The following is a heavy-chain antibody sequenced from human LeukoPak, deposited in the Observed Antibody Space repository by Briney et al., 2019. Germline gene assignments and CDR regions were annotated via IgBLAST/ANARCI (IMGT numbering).Heavy chain of an antibody. CDR3: ARDTVGATDY. J-gene: IGHJ4*02. Sequence: GGSLRLSCAASGFSFSSSWMSWVRQAPGKGLEWVANIKPDGSEKYYVDSVKGRFTISRDNAKMSLYLQMNSLRAEDTALYYCARDTVGATDYWGQGTLVTVSS. CDR1: GFSFSSSW. V-gene: IGHV3-7*01. D-gene: IGHD1-26*01. CDR2: IKPDGSEK.